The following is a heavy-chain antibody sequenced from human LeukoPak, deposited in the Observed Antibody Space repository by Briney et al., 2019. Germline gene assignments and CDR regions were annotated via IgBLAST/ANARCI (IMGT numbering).Heavy chain of an antibody. CDR2: IYYSGST. J-gene: IGHJ4*02. D-gene: IGHD3-22*01. CDR3: AREMISSGIDY. Sequence: NPSETLSLTCTVSGGSISTTYYHWGWFRQPPGEGPEWIASIYYSGSTYFHPSLKSRVTISVDTSKNQFSLNLTSVTAADTAVYYCAREMISSGIDYWGQGTLVTVSS. V-gene: IGHV4-39*07. CDR1: GGSISTTYYH.